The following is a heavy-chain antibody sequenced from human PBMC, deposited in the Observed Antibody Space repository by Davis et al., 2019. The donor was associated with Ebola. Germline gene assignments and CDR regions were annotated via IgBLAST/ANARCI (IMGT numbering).Heavy chain of an antibody. J-gene: IGHJ5*02. CDR2: IYYSGST. CDR1: GGSISSSSYY. V-gene: IGHV4-39*01. Sequence: PSETLSLTCTVSGGSISSSSYYWGWIRQPPGKGLEWIGSIYYSGSTYYNPSLKSRVTISVDTSKNQFSLKLSSVTAADTAVYYCASPRPYGDYVTWFDPWGQGTLVTVSS. CDR3: ASPRPYGDYVTWFDP. D-gene: IGHD4-17*01.